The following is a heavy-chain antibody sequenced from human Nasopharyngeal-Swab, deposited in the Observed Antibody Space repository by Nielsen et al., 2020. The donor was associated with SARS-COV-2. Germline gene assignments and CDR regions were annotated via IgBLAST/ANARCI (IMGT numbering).Heavy chain of an antibody. J-gene: IGHJ6*03. D-gene: IGHD3-16*02. CDR3: ARLRSYYYYMDV. V-gene: IGHV3-48*01. CDR2: ISSSCSTI. Sequence: GESLKISCAASGFTFSSYSMNWVRQAPGKGLEWVSYISSSCSTIYYADSVKGRFTISRDNAKNSLYLQMNSLRAEDTAVYYCARLRSYYYYMDVWGKGTTVTVSS. CDR1: GFTFSSYS.